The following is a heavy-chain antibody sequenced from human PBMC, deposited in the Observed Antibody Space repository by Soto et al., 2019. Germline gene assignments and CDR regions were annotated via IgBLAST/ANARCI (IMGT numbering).Heavy chain of an antibody. CDR1: GGSFSGYY. J-gene: IGHJ4*02. CDR2: INHSGST. V-gene: IGHV4-34*01. D-gene: IGHD6-25*01. Sequence: SEILSLTCAVYGGSFSGYYWSWIRQPPGKGLEWIGEINHSGSTNYNPSLKSRVTISVDTSKNQFSLMLSSVTAAEAAVAYCARGRGRIPAGSAFDYRGQGTLVTFSS. CDR3: ARGRGRIPAGSAFDY.